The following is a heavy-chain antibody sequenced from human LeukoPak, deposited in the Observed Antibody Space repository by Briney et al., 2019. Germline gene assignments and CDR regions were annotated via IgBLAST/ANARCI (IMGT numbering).Heavy chain of an antibody. J-gene: IGHJ4*02. Sequence: GGSLRLSCAASGFIFSGFWMSWVRQAQGKGLEWVAHIKQDGSEKIYVESVKGRFTISRDNAKNSLYLQMNSLRAEDTAVYHCARDGITVVRGVTAFDFWGQGSLVTVAS. V-gene: IGHV3-7*01. D-gene: IGHD3-10*01. CDR3: ARDGITVVRGVTAFDF. CDR1: GFIFSGFW. CDR2: IKQDGSEK.